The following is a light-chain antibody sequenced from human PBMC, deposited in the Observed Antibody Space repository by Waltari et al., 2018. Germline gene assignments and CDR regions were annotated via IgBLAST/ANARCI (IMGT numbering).Light chain of an antibody. V-gene: IGKV3D-15*01. CDR1: QSISSN. J-gene: IGKJ2*01. Sequence: ETMMTQSPDTLSVSPGERATLSCRASQSISSNLAWYQHKPGQAPRLLIFGVSTSATGIPARFSGSGSGTEFTLTISSLESEDFGIYYCQQYNNWPPEMYTFGQGTKLEI. CDR3: QQYNNWPPEMYT. CDR2: GVS.